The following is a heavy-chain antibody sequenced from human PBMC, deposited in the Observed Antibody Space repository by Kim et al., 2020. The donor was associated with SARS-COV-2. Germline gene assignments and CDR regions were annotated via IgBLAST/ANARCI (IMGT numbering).Heavy chain of an antibody. CDR3: ARWTPTHSATYPNGFDP. CDR2: IYYSGTT. J-gene: IGHJ5*02. D-gene: IGHD2-2*01. CDR1: GGSISTSSSD. Sequence: SETLSLTCTVSGGSISTSSSDWGWIRQSPGKGLEWIGRIYYSGTTYYNPSLKSRVIISIDTSKNQFSLKLSSVTAADTAIYYCARWTPTHSATYPNGFDPWGQGTLVTVSS. V-gene: IGHV4-39*01.